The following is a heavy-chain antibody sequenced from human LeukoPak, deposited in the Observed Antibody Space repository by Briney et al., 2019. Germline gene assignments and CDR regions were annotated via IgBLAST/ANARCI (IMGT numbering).Heavy chain of an antibody. CDR1: GYPFTTYG. CDR3: ARTPGDYYYYYMDI. D-gene: IGHD3-10*01. CDR2: ISAYNGNT. Sequence: GASVKVSCKASGYPFTTYGISWVRQAPGQGLEWMGWISAYNGNTNYAQKLQGRVTMTTDTSTNTAYMELRSLISGDTAVYYCARTPGDYYYYYMDIWGKGTTITVSS. V-gene: IGHV1-18*01. J-gene: IGHJ6*03.